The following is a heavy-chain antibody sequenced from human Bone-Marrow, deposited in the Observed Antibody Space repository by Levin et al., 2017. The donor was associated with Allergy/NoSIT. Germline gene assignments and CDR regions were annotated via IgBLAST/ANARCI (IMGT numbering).Heavy chain of an antibody. V-gene: IGHV3-15*01. CDR3: TTVDEHDYYGSGSYYNGVPLDI. CDR1: GFTFSNAW. J-gene: IGHJ3*02. Sequence: PGGSLRLSCAASGFTFSNAWMSWVRQAPGKGLEWVGRIKSKTDGGTTDYAAPVKGRFTISRDDSKNTLYLQMNSLKTEDTAVYYCTTVDEHDYYGSGSYYNGVPLDIWGQGTMVTVSS. CDR2: IKSKTDGGTT. D-gene: IGHD3-10*01.